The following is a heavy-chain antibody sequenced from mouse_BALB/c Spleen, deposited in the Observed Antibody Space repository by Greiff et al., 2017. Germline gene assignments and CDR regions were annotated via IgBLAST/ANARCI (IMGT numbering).Heavy chain of an antibody. CDR2: INPYNDGT. CDR1: GYTFTSYV. J-gene: IGHJ3*01. D-gene: IGHD1-2*01. V-gene: IGHV1-14*01. Sequence: VQLKESGPELVKPGASVKMSCKASGYTFTSYVMHWVKQKPGQGLEWIGYINPYNDGTKYNEKFKGKATLTSDKSSSTAYMELSSLTSEDSAVYYCAREGLRLPFAYWGQGTLVTVSA. CDR3: AREGLRLPFAY.